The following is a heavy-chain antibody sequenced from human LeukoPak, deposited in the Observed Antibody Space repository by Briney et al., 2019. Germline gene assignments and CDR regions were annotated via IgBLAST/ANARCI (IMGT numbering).Heavy chain of an antibody. D-gene: IGHD2/OR15-2a*01. CDR2: IYSSGST. CDR3: ARSFSARMIFDY. Sequence: SETLSLTCTVSGGSISSYYWSWIRQPPGKGLEWIGYIYSSGSTNYNPSLKSRVIISLDTSKSQFSLKLSSVTAADTAVYYCARSFSARMIFDYWGQGSLVTVSS. V-gene: IGHV4-59*01. J-gene: IGHJ4*02. CDR1: GGSISSYY.